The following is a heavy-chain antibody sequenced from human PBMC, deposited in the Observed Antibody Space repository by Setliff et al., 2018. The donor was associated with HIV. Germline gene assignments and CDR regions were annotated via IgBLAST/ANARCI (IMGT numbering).Heavy chain of an antibody. CDR1: GDSISNYY. Sequence: SETLSLTCTVSGDSISNYYWSWIRQPPGRGLEWIGYIYNSASTNYNPSLKSRVTISVDTSKNQFSLKLSSVTAADTAVYYCARGGSSWYGGRPYYFDYWGQGTLVTVSS. D-gene: IGHD6-13*01. V-gene: IGHV4-59*01. J-gene: IGHJ4*02. CDR3: ARGGSSWYGGRPYYFDY. CDR2: IYNSAST.